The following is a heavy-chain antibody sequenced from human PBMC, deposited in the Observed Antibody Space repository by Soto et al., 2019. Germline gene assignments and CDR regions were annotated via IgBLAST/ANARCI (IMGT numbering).Heavy chain of an antibody. J-gene: IGHJ6*02. D-gene: IGHD2-2*01. Sequence: GVSLKISCKGSGYSLSSYWLSWVRQMPGNGLVWMGRIYVSDSYTNYSPSFQGYVTISADKTISTAYLQWSSLKASDTAMYYCARRGVYCSSTSCSSWGQGTTVTVSS. CDR1: GYSLSSYW. CDR2: IYVSDSYT. V-gene: IGHV5-10-1*01. CDR3: ARRGVYCSSTSCSS.